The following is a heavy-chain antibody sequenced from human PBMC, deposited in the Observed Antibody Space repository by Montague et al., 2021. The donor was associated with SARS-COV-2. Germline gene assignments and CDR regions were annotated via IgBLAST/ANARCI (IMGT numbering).Heavy chain of an antibody. V-gene: IGHV3-21*01. CDR1: GFPFSSYT. CDR2: ISLSSNYI. D-gene: IGHD5-12*01. Sequence: SRRLSCAASGFPFSSYTMTWVRQAPGKGLEWVSSISLSSNYIYYADSLKGRFTISRDNAKNSVYLQMNSLRAEDTAVYYCARPSSGYAYYYYGMDVWGQGTTVTVSS. CDR3: ARPSSGYAYYYYGMDV. J-gene: IGHJ6*02.